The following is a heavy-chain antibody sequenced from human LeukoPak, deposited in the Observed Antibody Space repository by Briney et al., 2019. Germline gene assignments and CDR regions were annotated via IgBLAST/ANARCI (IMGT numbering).Heavy chain of an antibody. CDR3: ARAAYYRFDY. J-gene: IGHJ4*02. V-gene: IGHV3-74*01. D-gene: IGHD1-26*01. CDR1: GFTFSSYW. CDR2: INSDGSTI. Sequence: GGSLRLSCAASGFTFSSYWVHWVRQAPGKGLEWVARINSDGSTINHADSVRGRFTISRDNAENTLYLQMSSLRAEDTAIYFCARAAYYRFDYWGQGTLVTVSP.